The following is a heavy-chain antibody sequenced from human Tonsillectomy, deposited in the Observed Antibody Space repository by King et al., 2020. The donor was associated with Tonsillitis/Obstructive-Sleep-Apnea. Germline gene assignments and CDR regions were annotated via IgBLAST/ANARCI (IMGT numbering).Heavy chain of an antibody. CDR1: GYSFTSYW. CDR3: ARLTVTTPGVYMDV. CDR2: IDPSDSYT. V-gene: IGHV5-10-1*01. D-gene: IGHD4-17*01. Sequence: VQLVESGAEVKKPGESLRISCKGSGYSFTSYWISWVRQMPGKGLEWMGGIDPSDSYTKYCPSFQPHVTGSADKSISTAYLQWSSLKASDTAMYYCARLTVTTPGVYMDVWGKGTTVTVSS. J-gene: IGHJ6*03.